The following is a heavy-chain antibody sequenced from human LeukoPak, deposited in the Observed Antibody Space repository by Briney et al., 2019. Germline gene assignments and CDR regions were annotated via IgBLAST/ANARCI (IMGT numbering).Heavy chain of an antibody. D-gene: IGHD3-9*01. J-gene: IGHJ3*02. CDR1: GFTFSDYY. V-gene: IGHV3-66*01. CDR3: ASGTNYDILTGYYIDAFDI. CDR2: IYSGGST. Sequence: PGGSLRLSCAASGFTFSDYYMSWVRQAPGKGLEWVSVIYSGGSTYYADSVKGRFTISRDNSKNTLYLQMNSLRAEDTAVYYCASGTNYDILTGYYIDAFDIWGQGTMVTVSS.